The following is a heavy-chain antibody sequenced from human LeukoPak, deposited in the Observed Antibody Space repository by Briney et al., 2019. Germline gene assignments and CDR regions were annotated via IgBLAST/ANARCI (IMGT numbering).Heavy chain of an antibody. CDR2: LTGSGRDT. CDR1: GFTLNIYA. D-gene: IGHD6-13*01. CDR3: AKIAATDPIDF. V-gene: IGHV3-23*01. Sequence: GGSLRLSCAAYGFTLNIYAMNWVRQAPGKGLDWVSSLTGSGRDTYYTDSVKGRFTISRDNSKNTLYLQMNSLRPDDTAVYYCAKIAATDPIDFWGQGTLVIVSS. J-gene: IGHJ4*02.